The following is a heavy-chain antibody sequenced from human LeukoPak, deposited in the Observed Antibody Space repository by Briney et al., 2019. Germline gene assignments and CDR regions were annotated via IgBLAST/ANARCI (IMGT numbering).Heavy chain of an antibody. CDR3: AKFKWELPFGGEAPGEYFQH. CDR2: IRYDGSNK. Sequence: PGGSLRLSCAASGFAFSSYGMHWVRQAPGKGLEWVAFIRYDGSNKYYADSVKGRFTISRDNSKNTLYLQMNSLRAEDTAVYYCAKFKWELPFGGEAPGEYFQHWGQGTLVTVSS. D-gene: IGHD1-26*01. J-gene: IGHJ1*01. CDR1: GFAFSSYG. V-gene: IGHV3-30*02.